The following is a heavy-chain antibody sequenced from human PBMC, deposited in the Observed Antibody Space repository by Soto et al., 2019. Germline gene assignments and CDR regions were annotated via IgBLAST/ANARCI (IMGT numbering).Heavy chain of an antibody. J-gene: IGHJ4*02. CDR1: GDSISTYY. D-gene: IGHD5-18*01. CDR3: AKLLGYSYGAVDY. CDR2: IYYSGSP. V-gene: IGHV4-59*12. Sequence: PSETLSLTCTVSGDSISTYYWTWIRQPPGKGLEWIGYIYYSGSPSYNPSLKSRVTISVDTSKNQFSLKLSSVTAADTAVYYCAKLLGYSYGAVDYWGQGTLVTVSS.